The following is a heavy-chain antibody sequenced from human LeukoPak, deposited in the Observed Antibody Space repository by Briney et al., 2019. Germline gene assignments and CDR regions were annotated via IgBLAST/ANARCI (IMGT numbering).Heavy chain of an antibody. CDR1: GFIFSSYG. V-gene: IGHV1-24*01. J-gene: IGHJ4*02. Sequence: GGSLRLSCAASGFIFSSYGMHWVRQAPGKGLEWMGGFDPEDGETIYAQKFQGRVTMTEDTSTDTAYMELSSLRSEDTAVYYCATEGPCGGDCYDLDYWGQGTLVTVSS. CDR2: FDPEDGET. D-gene: IGHD2-21*01. CDR3: ATEGPCGGDCYDLDY.